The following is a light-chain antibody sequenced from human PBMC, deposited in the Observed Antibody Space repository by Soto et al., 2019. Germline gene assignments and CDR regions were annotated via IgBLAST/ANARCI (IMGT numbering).Light chain of an antibody. CDR2: GNS. V-gene: IGLV1-40*01. CDR1: SSNIGAGYD. CDR3: QSYDRSLSGFHV. Sequence: QSVLTQPPSVSGAPGQRVTISCTGNSSNIGAGYDVHWYQHLPGTAPKLLICGNSNRPSGVPDRFSGSKSGTSASLAITGLQAEDEADYYCQSYDRSLSGFHVFGTGTKVTVL. J-gene: IGLJ1*01.